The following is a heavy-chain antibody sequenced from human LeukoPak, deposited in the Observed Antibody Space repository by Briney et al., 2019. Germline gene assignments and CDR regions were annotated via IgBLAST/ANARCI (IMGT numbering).Heavy chain of an antibody. J-gene: IGHJ3*02. D-gene: IGHD4-23*01. Sequence: SETLSLTCTVAGGSISSSIYYWGWIRQPPGKGLEWIGSIYYSGSTYYNPSLKSRVTRAVDTSKNQFALNMSSVTAADTALYYCARGRYGGITSGAFDIWGQGTLVTVSS. CDR3: ARGRYGGITSGAFDI. CDR2: IYYSGST. CDR1: GGSISSSIYY. V-gene: IGHV4-39*06.